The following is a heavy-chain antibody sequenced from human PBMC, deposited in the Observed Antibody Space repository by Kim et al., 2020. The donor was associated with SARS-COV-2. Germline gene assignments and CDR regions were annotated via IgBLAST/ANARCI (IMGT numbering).Heavy chain of an antibody. V-gene: IGHV3-23*01. CDR3: AKGAGYNWNYLSWFDP. Sequence: YDADSVKGRFTISRDNSKSTLYLQMNSLRAEDTAVYYCAKGAGYNWNYLSWFDPWGQGTLVTVSS. D-gene: IGHD1-7*01. J-gene: IGHJ5*02.